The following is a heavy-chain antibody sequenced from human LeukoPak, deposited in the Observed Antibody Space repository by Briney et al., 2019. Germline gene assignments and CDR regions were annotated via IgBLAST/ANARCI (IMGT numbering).Heavy chain of an antibody. CDR3: ARGLEMATIADYFDY. D-gene: IGHD5-24*01. Sequence: SVKVSCKASGGTFSSYAISWVRQAPGQGLEWMGRIIPILGIANYAQKFQGGVTITADKSTSTAYMELSSLRSEDTAVYYCARGLEMATIADYFDYWGQGTLVTVSS. CDR2: IIPILGIA. V-gene: IGHV1-69*04. CDR1: GGTFSSYA. J-gene: IGHJ4*02.